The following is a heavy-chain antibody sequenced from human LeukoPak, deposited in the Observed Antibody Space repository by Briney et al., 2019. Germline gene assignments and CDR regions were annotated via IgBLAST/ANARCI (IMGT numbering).Heavy chain of an antibody. J-gene: IGHJ6*03. V-gene: IGHV1-69*13. Sequence: SVKVSCKASGGTFSSYAINWVRQAPGQGLEWVGGIIPIFGTADYAQKFQGRVTITADESTSTAYMDLSSLRSEDTAVYYCARTNLQYYYYYMGVWGKGTTVTISS. CDR1: GGTFSSYA. CDR3: ARTNLQYYYYYMGV. CDR2: IIPIFGTA.